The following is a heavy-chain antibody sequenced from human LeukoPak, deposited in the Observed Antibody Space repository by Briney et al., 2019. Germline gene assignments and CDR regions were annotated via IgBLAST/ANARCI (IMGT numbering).Heavy chain of an antibody. J-gene: IGHJ3*02. CDR2: IIPIFGTA. CDR3: ARVLRGYYGVAFDI. Sequence: SVKVSCKASGGTFSSYAISWVRQAPGQGLEWMGGIIPIFGTANYAQKFQGRVTMTRDMSTSTVYMELSSLRSEDTAVYYCARVLRGYYGVAFDIWGQGTMVTVSS. CDR1: GGTFSSYA. V-gene: IGHV1-69*05. D-gene: IGHD4-17*01.